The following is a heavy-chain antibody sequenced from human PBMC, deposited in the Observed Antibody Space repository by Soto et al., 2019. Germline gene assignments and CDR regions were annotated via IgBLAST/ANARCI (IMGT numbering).Heavy chain of an antibody. J-gene: IGHJ4*02. V-gene: IGHV3-48*03. CDR1: GFTFSTYD. D-gene: IGHD6-13*01. Sequence: PVVALRLSCPDSGFTFSTYDMNWVREAPGKGLEWVSYISSSGSTIYYADSVKGRFTISRDKAKNSLYLQMNSLRAEDTAVYYCASGMNRSSWYPYWGQGT. CDR2: ISSSGSTI. CDR3: ASGMNRSSWYPY.